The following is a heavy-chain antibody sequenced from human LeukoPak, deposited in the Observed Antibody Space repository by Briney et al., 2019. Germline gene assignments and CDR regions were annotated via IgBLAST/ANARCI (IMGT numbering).Heavy chain of an antibody. Sequence: GGSLRLSCAASGFTFSSYWMTWVRQAPGKGLEWVANIKQDGSEKYYVGSVKGRFTISRDNAKNSLYLQMNGLRVEDTAVYYCARGPHLALDTDDAFDIWGQGTMVTASS. J-gene: IGHJ3*02. CDR3: ARGPHLALDTDDAFDI. V-gene: IGHV3-7*01. CDR2: IKQDGSEK. D-gene: IGHD5-18*01. CDR1: GFTFSSYW.